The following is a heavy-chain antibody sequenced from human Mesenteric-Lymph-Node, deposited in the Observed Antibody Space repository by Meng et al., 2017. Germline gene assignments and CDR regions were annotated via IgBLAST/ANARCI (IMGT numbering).Heavy chain of an antibody. Sequence: ASVKVSCKASGYTFIGDYIHWVRQAPGQGLEWMGRIKPNSAATKYYAQKFQGRVTMTRDTSISTAYMELSRLRSDDTAVYYCARAGRIAVAGTVDYWGQGTLVTVSS. V-gene: IGHV1-2*06. J-gene: IGHJ4*02. CDR2: IKPNSAAT. D-gene: IGHD6-19*01. CDR1: GYTFIGDY. CDR3: ARAGRIAVAGTVDY.